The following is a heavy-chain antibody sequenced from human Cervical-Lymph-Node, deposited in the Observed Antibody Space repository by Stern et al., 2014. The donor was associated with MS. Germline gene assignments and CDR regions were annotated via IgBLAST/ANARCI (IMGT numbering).Heavy chain of an antibody. J-gene: IGHJ6*02. D-gene: IGHD6-13*01. CDR1: GFSLSTSGIY. CDR3: ARIPTIAAADSYYYYGMDV. Sequence: QVTLRESGPALVKPTQTLTLTCTFSGFSLSTSGIYVTWIRQPPGKALEWLALIDWDDNRHYSTSLKTRLTISKDTSKNQVVLTMTNMDPVDTATYYCARIPTIAAADSYYYYGMDVWGQGTTVTVSS. V-gene: IGHV2-70*01. CDR2: IDWDDNR.